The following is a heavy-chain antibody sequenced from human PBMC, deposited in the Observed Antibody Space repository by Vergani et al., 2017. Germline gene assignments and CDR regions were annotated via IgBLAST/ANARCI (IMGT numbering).Heavy chain of an antibody. Sequence: VQLLESGGDLVQPGGSLRLSCAASGFTFNHYAMNWVRQAPGKGLERVAFIRYDGSNKYYADSVKGRFTISRDNSKNTLYLQMNSLRAEDTAVYYCAKDFIVVVVAATGWGFDYWGQGTLVTVSS. CDR1: GFTFNHYA. CDR3: AKDFIVVVVAATGWGFDY. J-gene: IGHJ4*02. V-gene: IGHV3-30*02. CDR2: IRYDGSNK. D-gene: IGHD2-15*01.